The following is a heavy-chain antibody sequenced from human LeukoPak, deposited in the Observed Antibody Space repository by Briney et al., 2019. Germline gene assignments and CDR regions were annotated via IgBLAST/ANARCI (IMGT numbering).Heavy chain of an antibody. CDR3: ARLRGYSYGYGAY. CDR2: ISSSAITI. CDR1: GFTFSSYS. J-gene: IGHJ4*02. Sequence: GGFVRLSCAASGFTFSSYSMKWVRQARGKGREGGSYISSSAITIHSAHSVKGPFTISRDNPKTSLSLQMVTLRAQATPFYSSARLRGYSYGYGAYWGQGTLVTVSS. D-gene: IGHD5-18*01. V-gene: IGHV3-48*04.